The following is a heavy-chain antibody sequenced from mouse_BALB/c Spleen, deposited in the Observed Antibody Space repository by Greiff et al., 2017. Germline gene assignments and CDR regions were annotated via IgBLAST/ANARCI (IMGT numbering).Heavy chain of an antibody. CDR1: GYAFSSSW. V-gene: IGHV1-82*01. Sequence: QVQLKESGPELVKPGASVKISCKASGYAFSSSWMNWVKQRPGQGLEWIGRIYPGDGDTNYNGKFKGKATLTADKSSSTAYMQLSSLTSVDSAVYFCAEAWFAYWGQGTLVTVSA. J-gene: IGHJ3*01. CDR3: AEAWFAY. CDR2: IYPGDGDT.